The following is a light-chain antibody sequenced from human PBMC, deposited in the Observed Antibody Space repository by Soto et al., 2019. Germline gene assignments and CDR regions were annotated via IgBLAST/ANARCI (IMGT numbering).Light chain of an antibody. CDR2: KAS. CDR3: QQYNSYSLLT. J-gene: IGKJ4*01. V-gene: IGKV1-5*03. Sequence: DIQMTQSPSTLSASVGDRVTITCRASQKINNWLAWYQQIPGKPPKLLISKASNLESGVPSRFSGSGSETEFTLTISSLQPDAFGTYYCQQYNSYSLLTFAGGTRVDIK. CDR1: QKINNW.